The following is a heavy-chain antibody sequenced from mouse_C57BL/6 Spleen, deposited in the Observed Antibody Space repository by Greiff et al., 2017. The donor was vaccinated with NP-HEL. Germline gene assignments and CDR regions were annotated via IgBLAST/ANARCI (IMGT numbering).Heavy chain of an antibody. CDR2: IDPENGDT. J-gene: IGHJ2*01. V-gene: IGHV14-4*01. Sequence: DVKLQESGAELVRPGASVKLSCTASGFNIKDDYMHWVKQRPEQGLEWIGWIDPENGDTEYASKFQGKATITADTSSNTAYLQLSSLTSEDTAVYYCTRRGYFDYWGQGTTLTVSS. CDR1: GFNIKDDY. CDR3: TRRGYFDY.